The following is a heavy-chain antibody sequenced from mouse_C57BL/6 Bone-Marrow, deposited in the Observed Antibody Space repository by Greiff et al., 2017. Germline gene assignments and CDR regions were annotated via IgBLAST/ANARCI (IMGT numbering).Heavy chain of an antibody. Sequence: EVQGVESGEGLVKPGGSLKLSCAASGFTFRSYAMSWVRQTPEKRLAWVAYISSGGDYIYYADPVKGRFPISRDNARNTLDLQMSSLKSEDTAMYYCTRAPYGSSFQDATDYWGQGTSVTVSS. D-gene: IGHD1-1*01. V-gene: IGHV5-9-1*02. J-gene: IGHJ4*01. CDR2: ISSGGDYI. CDR3: TRAPYGSSFQDATDY. CDR1: GFTFRSYA.